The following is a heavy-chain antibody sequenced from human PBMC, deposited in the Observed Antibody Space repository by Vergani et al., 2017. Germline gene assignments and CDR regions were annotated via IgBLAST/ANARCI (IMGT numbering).Heavy chain of an antibody. CDR3: AKEGTIFGVVIIHFDY. J-gene: IGHJ4*02. CDR1: GFTFSSYA. V-gene: IGHV3-23*04. D-gene: IGHD3-3*01. Sequence: VQLVESGGGVVQPGRSLRLSCAASGFTFSSYAMSWVRQAPGKGLEWVSAISGSGGSTYYADSVKGRFTISRDNSKNTLYLQMNSLRAEDTAVYYCAKEGTIFGVVIIHFDYWGQGTLVTVSS. CDR2: ISGSGGST.